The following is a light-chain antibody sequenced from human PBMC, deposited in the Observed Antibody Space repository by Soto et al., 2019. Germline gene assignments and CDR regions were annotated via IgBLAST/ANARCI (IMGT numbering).Light chain of an antibody. J-gene: IGKJ2*01. CDR2: GAS. Sequence: IVLTQSPGILSLSPGERATLSCRASQNVASSYLAWYQQKPGRAPRLLIYGASRRADGIPDKFSGSGSGASFTLTISRLEAEDFAVYYCQQFGNSQYTFGQGTKVELK. CDR1: QNVASSY. V-gene: IGKV3-20*01. CDR3: QQFGNSQYT.